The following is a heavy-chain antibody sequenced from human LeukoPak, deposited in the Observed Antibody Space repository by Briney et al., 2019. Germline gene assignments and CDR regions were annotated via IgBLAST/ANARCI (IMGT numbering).Heavy chain of an antibody. CDR2: INHSGST. Sequence: SETLSLTCAVYGGSFSGYYWSWIRQPPGKGLEWIGEINHSGSTNYNPSLKSRVTISVDTSKNQFSLKLSSVTAADTAVYYCARAVGLLWFGELLDLEHWYFDLWGRGTLVTVSS. CDR1: GGSFSGYY. J-gene: IGHJ2*01. D-gene: IGHD3-10*01. V-gene: IGHV4-34*01. CDR3: ARAVGLLWFGELLDLEHWYFDL.